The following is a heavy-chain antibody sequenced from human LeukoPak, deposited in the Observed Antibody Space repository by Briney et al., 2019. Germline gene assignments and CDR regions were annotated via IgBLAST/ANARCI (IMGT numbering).Heavy chain of an antibody. CDR3: ARDLSYGDANYYYYGMDV. J-gene: IGHJ6*02. V-gene: IGHV4-59*01. CDR2: IYYSGST. D-gene: IGHD4-17*01. CDR1: GGSISSYY. Sequence: SETLSLTCTVSGGSISSYYWSWIRQPPGKGLEWIGYIYYSGSTNYNPSLKSRVTISVDTSKNQFSLKLSSVTAADTAVYYCARDLSYGDANYYYYGMDVWGQGTTVTVSS.